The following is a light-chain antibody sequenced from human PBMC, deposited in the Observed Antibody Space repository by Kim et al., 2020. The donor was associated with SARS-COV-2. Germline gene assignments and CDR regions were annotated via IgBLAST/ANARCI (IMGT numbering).Light chain of an antibody. CDR1: RDISNY. CDR3: HQYDNLPWT. V-gene: IGKV1-33*01. CDR2: DAS. J-gene: IGKJ1*01. Sequence: DIQMTQSPSSLSASVGDRVTITCQASRDISNYLNWYQQKPGKAPKLLIYDASNLETGVPSRFSGSGSGTDFTFTISSLQPEDIATYYYHQYDNLPWTFGQGTKVDIK.